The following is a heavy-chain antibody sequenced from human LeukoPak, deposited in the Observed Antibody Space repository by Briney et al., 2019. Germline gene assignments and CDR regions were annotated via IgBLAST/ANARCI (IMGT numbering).Heavy chain of an antibody. V-gene: IGHV1-69*05. D-gene: IGHD2-15*01. CDR2: IIPIFGTA. CDR1: GGTFSSYA. Sequence: ASVKVSCKASGGTFSSYAISWVRQAPGQGLEWMGGIIPIFGTANYAQKFQGRVTITTDESTSTAYMELSSLRSEETAVYYCARGPPCSGGSCYSWFDPWGQGTLVTVSS. J-gene: IGHJ5*02. CDR3: ARGPPCSGGSCYSWFDP.